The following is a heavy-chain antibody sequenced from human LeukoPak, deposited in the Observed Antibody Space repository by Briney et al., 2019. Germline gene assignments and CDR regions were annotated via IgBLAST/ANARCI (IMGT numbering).Heavy chain of an antibody. CDR3: ARDLVTMVRGLNRDAFDI. CDR1: GYSISSGYY. J-gene: IGHJ3*02. CDR2: IYHSGST. Sequence: TSETLSLTCTVSGYSISSGYYWGWIRQPPGKGLEWIGSIYHSGSTYYNPSLKSRVTISVDTSKNQFSLKLSSVTAADTAVYYCARDLVTMVRGLNRDAFDIWGQGTMVTVSS. D-gene: IGHD3-10*01. V-gene: IGHV4-38-2*02.